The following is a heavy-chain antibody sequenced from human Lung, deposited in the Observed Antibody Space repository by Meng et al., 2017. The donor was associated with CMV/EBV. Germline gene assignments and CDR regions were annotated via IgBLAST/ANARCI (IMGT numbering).Heavy chain of an antibody. CDR3: ARVVPPSYYYDSSGYYDY. J-gene: IGHJ4*02. Sequence: ASVXVSXKASGYIFSGYYIHWVRQAPGQGLEWMGWISPNSGGTNYAQKFQGRVTMTRDTSISTAYMELSSLRSDDTAVYYCARVVPPSYYYDSSGYYDYWXQGTXVTVSS. CDR2: ISPNSGGT. V-gene: IGHV1-2*02. D-gene: IGHD3-22*01. CDR1: GYIFSGYY.